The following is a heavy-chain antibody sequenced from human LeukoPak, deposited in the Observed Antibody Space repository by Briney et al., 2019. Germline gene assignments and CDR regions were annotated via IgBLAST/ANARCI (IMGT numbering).Heavy chain of an antibody. J-gene: IGHJ4*02. Sequence: PGGSLRLSCAAFGFSFSSYGMHWVRQAPGKGLEWVAVISYDGSNKYYTDSVKGRFSISRDNSKNTLYLQMNSLRAEDMAVYYCAKGFLMVRGVSSHFDYWGQGTLVTVSS. V-gene: IGHV3-30*18. D-gene: IGHD3-10*01. CDR1: GFSFSSYG. CDR2: ISYDGSNK. CDR3: AKGFLMVRGVSSHFDY.